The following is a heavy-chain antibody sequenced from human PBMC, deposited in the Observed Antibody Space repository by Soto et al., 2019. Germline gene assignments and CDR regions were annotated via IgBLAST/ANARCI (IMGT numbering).Heavy chain of an antibody. CDR3: TRDPRSADY. J-gene: IGHJ4*02. CDR1: GFTFSSYA. V-gene: IGHV3-23*01. Sequence: SGFTFSSYAMSWVRQAPGKGLEWVSAISGSGGSTYYADSVKGRFTISRDNSKNSLYLQMNDLSADDTAVYYCTRDPRSADYWGQGTLVTVSS. CDR2: ISGSGGST.